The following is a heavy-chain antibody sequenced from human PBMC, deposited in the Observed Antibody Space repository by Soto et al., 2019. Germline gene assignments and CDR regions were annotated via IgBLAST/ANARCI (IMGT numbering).Heavy chain of an antibody. CDR2: INYNGIT. CDR3: TRASYTSWSMGYYYYGMDV. J-gene: IGHJ6*02. D-gene: IGHD3-3*01. CDR1: GGSINIEGFH. V-gene: IGHV4-31*03. Sequence: SETLSLTCNVSGGSINIEGFHWSWVRRHPGKGLEWMGYINYNGITYYNRSLRSRVTMSIDTSKNQFSLRLSSVAAADTAVYYCTRASYTSWSMGYYYYGMDVRGHGTTVTVSS.